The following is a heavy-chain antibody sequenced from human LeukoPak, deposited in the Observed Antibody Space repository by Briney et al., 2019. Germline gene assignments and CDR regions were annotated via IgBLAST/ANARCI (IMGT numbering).Heavy chain of an antibody. V-gene: IGHV3-9*01. J-gene: IGHJ5*02. CDR1: GFTFTSYG. Sequence: PGRSLRLSCAASGFTFTSYGMHWVRQAPGKGLEWVSGISWNSGSIGYADSVKGRFTISRDNAKNSLYLQMNSLRAEDTALYYCAKESGDKYDSSGSYPLGAWGQGTLVTVSS. CDR3: AKESGDKYDSSGSYPLGA. CDR2: ISWNSGSI. D-gene: IGHD3-22*01.